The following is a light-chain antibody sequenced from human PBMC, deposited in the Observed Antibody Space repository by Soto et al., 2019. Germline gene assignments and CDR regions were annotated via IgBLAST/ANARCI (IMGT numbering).Light chain of an antibody. CDR3: SSYTSSSTHVV. V-gene: IGLV2-14*01. CDR2: DVS. Sequence: QSALTQPASVSGSPGQSITISCTGTSSDVGGYNYVSWYQQNPGKAPKLMNYDVSNRPSGVSDRFSGSKSGNTASLTISGRQAEDEADDYCSSYTSSSTHVVFGGGTKLTVL. CDR1: SSDVGGYNY. J-gene: IGLJ2*01.